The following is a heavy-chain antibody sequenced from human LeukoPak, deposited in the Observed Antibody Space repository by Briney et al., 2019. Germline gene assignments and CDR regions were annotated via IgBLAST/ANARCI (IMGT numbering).Heavy chain of an antibody. CDR1: GFTFSSYD. Sequence: PGGSLRLSCAASGFTFSSYDMHWVRQATGKGLEWVSAIGTAGDTYYPGSVKGRFTISRENAKNSLCLQMNSLRAGDTAVYYCARAVYSSGYYYVDYWGQGTLVTVSS. CDR2: IGTAGDT. V-gene: IGHV3-13*01. CDR3: ARAVYSSGYYYVDY. D-gene: IGHD3-22*01. J-gene: IGHJ4*02.